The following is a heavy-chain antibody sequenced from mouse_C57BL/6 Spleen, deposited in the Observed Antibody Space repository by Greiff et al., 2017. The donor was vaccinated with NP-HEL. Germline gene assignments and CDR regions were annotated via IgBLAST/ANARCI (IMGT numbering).Heavy chain of an antibody. CDR1: GYTFTDYY. CDR3: ARFGTEDYFDY. J-gene: IGHJ2*01. V-gene: IGHV1-76*01. CDR2: IYPGSGNT. D-gene: IGHD3-3*01. Sequence: VQLQQSGAELVRPGASVKLSCKASGYTFTDYYINWVKQRPGQGLEWIARIYPGSGNTYYNEKFKGKATLTAEKSSSTAYMQLSSLTSEDSAVYFCARFGTEDYFDYWGQGTTLTVSS.